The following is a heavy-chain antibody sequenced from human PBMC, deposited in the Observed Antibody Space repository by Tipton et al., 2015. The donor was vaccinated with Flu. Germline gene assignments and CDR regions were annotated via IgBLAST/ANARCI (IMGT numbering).Heavy chain of an antibody. J-gene: IGHJ3*02. Sequence: SLRLSCAASGFTFGDFWMNWVRQAPGKGLEWVANIKEDGTEKHYGDSVTGRFTISRDNAKNSLYLQMNSLRAEDTAIYHCVIGSRGAFETWGQGTMVTVSS. V-gene: IGHV3-7*01. D-gene: IGHD1-1*01. CDR3: VIGSRGAFET. CDR2: IKEDGTEK. CDR1: GFTFGDFW.